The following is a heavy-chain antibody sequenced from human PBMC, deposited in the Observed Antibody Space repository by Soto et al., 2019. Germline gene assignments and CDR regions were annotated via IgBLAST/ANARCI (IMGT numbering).Heavy chain of an antibody. J-gene: IGHJ4*02. CDR2: VFYGGT. CDR1: GRSMSSNY. V-gene: IGHV4-59*01. CDR3: ASYRGALYFES. Sequence: QVHLQESGPGLVQPSETLSLTCSVSGRSMSSNYWNWIRQSPDKGLEWLGYVFYGGTDYNPSLGGRVSMSVETSKSQFSLKLTSVTVADTAVYYCASYRGALYFESWGPGILVTVSA. D-gene: IGHD3-16*01.